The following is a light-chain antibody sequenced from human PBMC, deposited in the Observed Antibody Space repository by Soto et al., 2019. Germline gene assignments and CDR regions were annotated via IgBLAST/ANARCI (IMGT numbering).Light chain of an antibody. CDR2: DIS. J-gene: IGKJ2*01. CDR3: EQYDRSASS. V-gene: IGKV1-5*01. Sequence: DIQMPQSPSSLSASVGDTVTITCRASQSFGSWLAWYQQKPGQAPKLLIYDISSLEYGVPSRFSGSGSGTEFTLTIRSLQPDDVASYHCEQYDRSASSFGQGSKVDFK. CDR1: QSFGSW.